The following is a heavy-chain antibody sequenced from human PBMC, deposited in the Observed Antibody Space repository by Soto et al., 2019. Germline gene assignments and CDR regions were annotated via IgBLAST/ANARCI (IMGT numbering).Heavy chain of an antibody. J-gene: IGHJ6*03. Sequence: EVQLVESGGGLVQPGRSLRLSCAASGFTFNDYVIYWVRQGPGKGLEWVSGINWNSGDIGYADSVKGRFTISRDNAKNSLYLQMNGLSAEDTALYDCAEGPAGGYYYMDVWGKGSTVTVSS. CDR1: GFTFNDYV. V-gene: IGHV3-9*01. CDR2: INWNSGDI. D-gene: IGHD6-13*01. CDR3: AEGPAGGYYYMDV.